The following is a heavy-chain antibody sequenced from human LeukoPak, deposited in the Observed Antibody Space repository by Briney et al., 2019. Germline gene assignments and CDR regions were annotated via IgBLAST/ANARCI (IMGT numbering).Heavy chain of an antibody. J-gene: IGHJ6*03. D-gene: IGHD6-13*01. CDR1: GYTFTGYY. CDR3: ARATSEQQLAYYYYYYMDV. CDR2: INPNSGGT. Sequence: ASVKVSCKASGYTFTGYYMHWVRQAPGQGLEWMGWINPNSGGTNYAQKFQGRVTMTRDTSISTAYMELSRLRSDDTAVYYCARATSEQQLAYYYYYYMDVWGKGTTVTVS. V-gene: IGHV1-2*02.